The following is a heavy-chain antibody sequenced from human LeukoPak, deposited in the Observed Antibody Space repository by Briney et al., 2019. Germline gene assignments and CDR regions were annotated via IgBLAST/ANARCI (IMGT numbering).Heavy chain of an antibody. D-gene: IGHD5-12*01. J-gene: IGHJ4*02. V-gene: IGHV3-21*01. CDR2: ISSSSSYT. CDR3: ARNENSGWGYFDY. CDR1: GFIFSGYN. Sequence: GGSLRLSCAASGFIFSGYNMNWVRQAPGKGLEWVSSISSSSSYTYYADSVKGRFTISRDNAKNSLYLQMNSLRAEDTAVYYCARNENSGWGYFDYWGQGTLVTVSS.